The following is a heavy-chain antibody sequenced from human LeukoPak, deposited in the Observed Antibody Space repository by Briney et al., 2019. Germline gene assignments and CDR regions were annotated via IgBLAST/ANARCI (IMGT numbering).Heavy chain of an antibody. Sequence: GGSLRLSCAASGFTFSSYAMSWVRQAPGKGLEWVSAISGSGGSTYYADSVKGRFTISRDNSKNTLYLQMNSLRAEDTAVYYCAEDRRSGWYETLDYWGQGTLVTVSS. CDR3: AEDRRSGWYETLDY. D-gene: IGHD6-19*01. V-gene: IGHV3-23*01. J-gene: IGHJ4*02. CDR2: ISGSGGST. CDR1: GFTFSSYA.